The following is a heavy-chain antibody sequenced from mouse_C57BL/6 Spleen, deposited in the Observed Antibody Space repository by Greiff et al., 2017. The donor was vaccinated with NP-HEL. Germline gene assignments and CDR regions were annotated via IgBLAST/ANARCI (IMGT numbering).Heavy chain of an antibody. V-gene: IGHV1-69*01. D-gene: IGHD1-1*01. J-gene: IGHJ2*01. Sequence: QVQLQQPGAELVMPGASVKLSCKASGYTFTSYWMHWVKQRPGQGLEWIGEIDPSDSYTNYNQKFKGKSTLTVDKSSSTAYMRLSSLTSEDSAVYYCARNYYGTYYFDYWGQGTTLTVSS. CDR3: ARNYYGTYYFDY. CDR1: GYTFTSYW. CDR2: IDPSDSYT.